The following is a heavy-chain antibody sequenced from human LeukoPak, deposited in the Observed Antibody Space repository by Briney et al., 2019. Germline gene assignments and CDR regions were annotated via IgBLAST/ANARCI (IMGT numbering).Heavy chain of an antibody. CDR3: ARGRSTRAGWFDP. Sequence: PSETLSLTCGAYGGTFSAYDWSWIRQPPGKGLEWIGEINHSGTTNYNPSLKSRVTISVDTSKNQFSLTLSSVSVAEPDVYFCARGRSTRAGWFDPWGQGTLVTVSS. CDR2: INHSGTT. D-gene: IGHD6-19*01. J-gene: IGHJ5*02. V-gene: IGHV4-34*01. CDR1: GGTFSAYD.